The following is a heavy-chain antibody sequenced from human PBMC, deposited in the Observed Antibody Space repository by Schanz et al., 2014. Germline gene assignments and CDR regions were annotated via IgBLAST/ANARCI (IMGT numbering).Heavy chain of an antibody. J-gene: IGHJ6*02. CDR3: AKGMGYCSGGTCYDYYYYGLDV. D-gene: IGHD2-15*01. V-gene: IGHV3-11*01. CDR1: GFTFSDYY. Sequence: QVQLVESGGGLVKPGGSLRLSCAASGFTFSDYYMSWIRQAPGKGLAWVSSISHSGGSKYYADSVKGRFTISRDNSENTLYLQMNSLSADDTAVFYCAKGMGYCSGGTCYDYYYYGLDVWGQGTTVTVSS. CDR2: ISHSGGSK.